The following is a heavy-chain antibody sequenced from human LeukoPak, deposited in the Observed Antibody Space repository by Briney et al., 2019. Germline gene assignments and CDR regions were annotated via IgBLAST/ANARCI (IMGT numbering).Heavy chain of an antibody. CDR2: INAGNGNT. Sequence: ASVKVSCKASGYTFTSYAMHWVRQAPGQRLEWMGWINAGNGNTKYSQKFQGRVTITRDTSASTAYMELSSLRSEDTAVYYCARVVRGYSYGTFDYRGQGTLVTVSP. D-gene: IGHD5-18*01. J-gene: IGHJ4*02. V-gene: IGHV1-3*01. CDR1: GYTFTSYA. CDR3: ARVVRGYSYGTFDY.